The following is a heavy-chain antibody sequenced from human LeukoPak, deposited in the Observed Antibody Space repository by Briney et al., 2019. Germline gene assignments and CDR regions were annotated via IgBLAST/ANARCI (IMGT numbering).Heavy chain of an antibody. D-gene: IGHD6-13*01. V-gene: IGHV4-34*01. Sequence: SETLSLTCAVYGGSFSGYYWSWIRQPPGKGLEWIGEINHSGSTNYNPSLKSRVTISVDTSKNQFSLKLSSVTAADTAVYYCASSIAAAGHDYWGQGTLVTVSP. CDR1: GGSFSGYY. CDR3: ASSIAAAGHDY. CDR2: INHSGST. J-gene: IGHJ4*02.